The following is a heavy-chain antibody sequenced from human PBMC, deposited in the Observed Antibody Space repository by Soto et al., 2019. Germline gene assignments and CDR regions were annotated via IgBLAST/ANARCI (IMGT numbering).Heavy chain of an antibody. CDR2: IYYSGST. Sequence: PSETLSLTCXVSGGSISSYYWSWIRQPPGKGLEWIGYIYYSGSTNYNPSLKSRVTISVDTSKNQFSLKLSSVTAADTAVYYCARGYYDFWSGYYTGMVYYYYYGMDVWGQGT. J-gene: IGHJ6*02. CDR3: ARGYYDFWSGYYTGMVYYYYYGMDV. CDR1: GGSISSYY. D-gene: IGHD3-3*01. V-gene: IGHV4-59*01.